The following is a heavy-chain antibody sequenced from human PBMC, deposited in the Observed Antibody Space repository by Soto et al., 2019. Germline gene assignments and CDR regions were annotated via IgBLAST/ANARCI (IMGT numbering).Heavy chain of an antibody. V-gene: IGHV3-7*02. CDR1: GFTFSNYW. CDR2: IKKDGSEK. CDR3: ARVGANSWFDP. Sequence: GGSLRLSCAASGFTFSNYWMSWVRQAPGKGLEWVANIKKDGSEKYYVDSVKGRFTLSKDNAKNAVYLQMNSLRAEDTAVYYCARVGANSWFDPWGQGTLVTVSS. D-gene: IGHD1-26*01. J-gene: IGHJ5*02.